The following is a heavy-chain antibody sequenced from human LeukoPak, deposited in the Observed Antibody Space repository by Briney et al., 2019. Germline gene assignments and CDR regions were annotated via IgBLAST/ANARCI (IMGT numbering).Heavy chain of an antibody. D-gene: IGHD3-22*01. Sequence: PSETLSLTCTVSGGSISSGGYYWSWIRQHPGKGLEWIGYIYYSGSTYYNPSLKSRVTISVDTSKNQFSLKLSSVTAADTAVYYCARAAYDINGYTANHDYWGQGTLVTVSS. V-gene: IGHV4-31*03. CDR1: GGSISSGGYY. CDR3: ARAAYDINGYTANHDY. CDR2: IYYSGST. J-gene: IGHJ4*02.